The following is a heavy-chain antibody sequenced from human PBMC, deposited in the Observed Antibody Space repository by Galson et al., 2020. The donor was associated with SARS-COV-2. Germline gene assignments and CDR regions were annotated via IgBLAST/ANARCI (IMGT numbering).Heavy chain of an antibody. D-gene: IGHD3-22*01. V-gene: IGHV3-11*01. CDR3: ARSWDYYDTTGADAFDI. J-gene: IGHJ3*02. CDR1: GFTFRNYY. Sequence: GGSLRLSCAASGFTFRNYYMTWIRQAPGKGLEWVSYISSSGSSIYYADSVKGRFTISRDNAKNSLYLQMNSLRAEDAAVYYCARSWDYYDTTGADAFDIWGQGTMVTVSS. CDR2: ISSSGSSI.